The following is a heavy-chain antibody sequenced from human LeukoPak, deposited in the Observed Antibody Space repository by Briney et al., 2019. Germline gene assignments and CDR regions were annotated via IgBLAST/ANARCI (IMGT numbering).Heavy chain of an antibody. D-gene: IGHD4-17*01. CDR3: ARELVTTSSDAFDI. Sequence: ASVKVSCKASGYTFTSYGISWVRQAPGQGLEWMGWISAYNDNTNYAQKLQGRVTMTTDTSTSTAHMELRSLRSDDTAVYYCARELVTTSSDAFDIWGQGTMVTVSS. CDR1: GYTFTSYG. V-gene: IGHV1-18*01. CDR2: ISAYNDNT. J-gene: IGHJ3*02.